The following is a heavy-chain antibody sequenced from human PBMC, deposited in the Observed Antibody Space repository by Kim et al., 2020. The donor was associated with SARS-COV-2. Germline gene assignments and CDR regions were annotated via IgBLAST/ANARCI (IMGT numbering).Heavy chain of an antibody. CDR2: TYGGTP. D-gene: IGHD2-15*01. J-gene: IGHJ4*02. Sequence: TYGGTPDYAAPVKGRFTISRDDSKNTLYRQMNSLKTEDTAVYYCTTGIASWGQGTLVTVSS. CDR3: TTGIAS. V-gene: IGHV3-15*01.